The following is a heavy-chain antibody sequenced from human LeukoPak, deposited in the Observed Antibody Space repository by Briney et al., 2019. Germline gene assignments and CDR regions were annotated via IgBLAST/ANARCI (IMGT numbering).Heavy chain of an antibody. Sequence: QTGGSPRLSCAASGFTFDSYDMHWVRQAPGKGLEWVAVIWYDGSNKYYADSVKGRFTISRDISKNTLYLQMNSLRAEDTAVYYCARHKDWTFDYWGQGTLVTVSS. D-gene: IGHD3/OR15-3a*01. J-gene: IGHJ4*02. CDR2: IWYDGSNK. CDR1: GFTFDSYD. V-gene: IGHV3-33*01. CDR3: ARHKDWTFDY.